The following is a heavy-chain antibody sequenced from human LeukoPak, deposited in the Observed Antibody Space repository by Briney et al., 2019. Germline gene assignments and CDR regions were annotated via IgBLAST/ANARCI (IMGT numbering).Heavy chain of an antibody. J-gene: IGHJ5*02. D-gene: IGHD2-2*01. CDR2: ISAYNGNT. Sequence: ASVKVSCKASGYTFTSYGISWARQAPGQGLEWMGWISAYNGNTNYAQKLQGRVTMTTDTSTSTAYMELRSLRSDDTAVYYCARDRESYCSSTSCSNWFDPWGQGTLVTVSS. V-gene: IGHV1-18*01. CDR3: ARDRESYCSSTSCSNWFDP. CDR1: GYTFTSYG.